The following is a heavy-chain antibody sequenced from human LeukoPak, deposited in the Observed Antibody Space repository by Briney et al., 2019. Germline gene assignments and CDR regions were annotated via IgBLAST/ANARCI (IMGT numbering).Heavy chain of an antibody. J-gene: IGHJ4*02. V-gene: IGHV3-23*01. CDR3: ATKPRSDGYNIPFYYFDY. Sequence: PGRSLRLSCAASGFTFSTYAMHWVRQAPGKGLEWVSAISGSGGSTYYADSVKGRFTISRDNSKNTLYLQMNSLRAEDTAVYYCATKPRSDGYNIPFYYFDYWGQGTLVTVSS. CDR1: GFTFSTYA. D-gene: IGHD5-24*01. CDR2: ISGSGGST.